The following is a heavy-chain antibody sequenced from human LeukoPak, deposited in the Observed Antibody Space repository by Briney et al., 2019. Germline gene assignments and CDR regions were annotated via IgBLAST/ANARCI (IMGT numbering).Heavy chain of an antibody. CDR1: GFTFSSYA. D-gene: IGHD1-1*01. CDR3: AKGVEPDAFDI. J-gene: IGHJ3*02. Sequence: GGSLRLSCAASGFTFSSYAVHWVRQAPGKGLEWVAVISYDGSNKYYADSVKGRFTISRDNSKNTLYLQMNSLRAEDTAVYYCAKGVEPDAFDIWGQGTMVTVSS. CDR2: ISYDGSNK. V-gene: IGHV3-30*04.